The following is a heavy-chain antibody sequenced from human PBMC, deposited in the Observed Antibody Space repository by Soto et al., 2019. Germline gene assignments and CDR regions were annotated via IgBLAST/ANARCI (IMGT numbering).Heavy chain of an antibody. J-gene: IGHJ6*02. Sequence: PSETLSLTCTVSGGSISSGDYYWSWIRQPPGKGLEWIGYIYYSGSTYYNPSLKSRVTISVDTSKNQFSLKLSSVTAADTAVYYCARETTVTTGDYYYYGMDVWGQGTTVTVSS. CDR1: GGSISSGDYY. D-gene: IGHD4-4*01. CDR2: IYYSGST. V-gene: IGHV4-30-4*01. CDR3: ARETTVTTGDYYYYGMDV.